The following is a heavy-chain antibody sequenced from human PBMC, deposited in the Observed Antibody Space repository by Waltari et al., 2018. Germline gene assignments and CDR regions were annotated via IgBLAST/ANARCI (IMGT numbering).Heavy chain of an antibody. Sequence: QVQLVESGGGVVQPGGSLRLSCAASGFTFSSYGLHWVRQAPGKGLEWVAFIRYDGSNKYYADAVKGRFTISRDNSKNTLYLQMNSLRAEDTAVYYCAKDAIEGFDYWGQGTLVTVSS. CDR1: GFTFSSYG. D-gene: IGHD2-2*02. J-gene: IGHJ4*02. CDR3: AKDAIEGFDY. V-gene: IGHV3-30*02. CDR2: IRYDGSNK.